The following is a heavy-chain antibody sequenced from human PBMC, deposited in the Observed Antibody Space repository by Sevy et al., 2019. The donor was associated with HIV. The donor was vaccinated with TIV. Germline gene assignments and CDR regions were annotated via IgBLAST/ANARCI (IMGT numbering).Heavy chain of an antibody. CDR2: ISYDGSNK. CDR1: GFTFSSYA. CDR3: ARAQDIVVVPAAIGMDV. V-gene: IGHV3-30-3*01. D-gene: IGHD2-2*01. J-gene: IGHJ6*02. Sequence: GGYLRLSCAASGFTFSSYAMRWVRQAPGKGLEWVAVISYDGSNKYYADSVKGRFTISRDNSKNTLYLQMNSLRAEDTAMYYCARAQDIVVVPAAIGMDVWGQGTTVTVSS.